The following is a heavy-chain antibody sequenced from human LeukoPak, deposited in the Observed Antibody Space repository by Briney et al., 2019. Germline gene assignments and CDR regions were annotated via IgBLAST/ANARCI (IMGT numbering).Heavy chain of an antibody. J-gene: IGHJ6*02. CDR1: GGPISYYY. V-gene: IGHV4-59*01. Sequence: SETLSLTCTVSGGPISYYYWSWIRQSPGKGLEWIGYIYYSGTTNYNPSLKSRVTISVDTSKNQFSLQLRSVTAADSAVYYCAREDPQTRVPEGMDVWGQGTTVTVSS. CDR2: IYYSGTT. CDR3: AREDPQTRVPEGMDV. D-gene: IGHD4/OR15-4a*01.